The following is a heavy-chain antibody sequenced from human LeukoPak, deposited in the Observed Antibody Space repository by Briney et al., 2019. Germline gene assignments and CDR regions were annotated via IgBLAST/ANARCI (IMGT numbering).Heavy chain of an antibody. Sequence: SETLSLTCTVSGGSISSDLHYWDWIRQPPGKGLEWIGSILYTGSSWVKPSLNSRASISVDTSNNQFSLRLHSVHATDTALYYCARRASGSGGTQAGMDVWGQGTTVTASS. J-gene: IGHJ6*02. V-gene: IGHV4-39*01. CDR3: ARRASGSGGTQAGMDV. D-gene: IGHD2-15*01. CDR1: GGSISSDLHY. CDR2: ILYTGSS.